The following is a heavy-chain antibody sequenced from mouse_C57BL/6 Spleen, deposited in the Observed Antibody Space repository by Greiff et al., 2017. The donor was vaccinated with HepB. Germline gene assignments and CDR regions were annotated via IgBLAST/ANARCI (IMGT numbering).Heavy chain of an antibody. CDR2: LNPGSGGT. Sequence: QVQLPQSGAELVRPGTSVKVSCTASGYAFTTYLIEWVKQTPGQGLEWIGVLNPGSGGTNYNEKFKGKATQTADKASSTADLQLSSLTSEDSAVYVGARAGGNDGGVADWGQGTLVTVSA. V-gene: IGHV1-54*01. D-gene: IGHD2-2*01. CDR3: ARAGGNDGGVAD. J-gene: IGHJ3*01. CDR1: GYAFTTYL.